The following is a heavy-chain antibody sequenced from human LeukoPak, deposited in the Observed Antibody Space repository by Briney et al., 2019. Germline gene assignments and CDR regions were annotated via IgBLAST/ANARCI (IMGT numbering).Heavy chain of an antibody. D-gene: IGHD5-18*01. CDR2: ISYDGSNK. Sequence: GGSLRLSCAVSGFTFSSYAMHWVRQAPGKGLEWVAVISYDGSNKHYADSVKGRFTISRDNSKNALYLQMNSLRAEDTAVYYCAREGSYGSPPSDYWGQGTLVTVSS. CDR3: AREGSYGSPPSDY. V-gene: IGHV3-30-3*01. CDR1: GFTFSSYA. J-gene: IGHJ4*02.